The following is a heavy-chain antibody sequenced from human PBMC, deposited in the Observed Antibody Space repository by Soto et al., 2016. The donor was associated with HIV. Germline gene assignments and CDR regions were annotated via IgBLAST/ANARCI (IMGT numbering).Heavy chain of an antibody. V-gene: IGHV3-48*03. J-gene: IGHJ6*03. CDR3: ARDGGXSHYYYMDV. D-gene: IGHD3-16*01. CDR2: ISTSGLIT. Sequence: EVQLVESGGGLVQPGGSLRLSCAASGFTFNSYAITWVRQAPGKGLEWISYISTSGLITKNADSVKGRFTISRDNAKNSVYLQMTSLRAEDTAVYYCARDGGXSHYYYMDVWGKGTTVTVSS. CDR1: GFTFNSYA.